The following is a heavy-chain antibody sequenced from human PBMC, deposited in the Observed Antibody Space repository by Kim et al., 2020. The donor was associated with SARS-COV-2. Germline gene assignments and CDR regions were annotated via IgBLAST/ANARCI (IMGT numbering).Heavy chain of an antibody. CDR1: GYTFTGYY. CDR3: ASSTGDYYYYGMDV. Sequence: ASVKVSCKASGYTFTGYYMHWVRQAPGQGLEWMGWINPNSGGTNYAQKFQGWVTMTRDTSISTAYMELSRLRSDDTAVYYCASSTGDYYYYGMDVWGQGTTVTVSS. V-gene: IGHV1-2*04. CDR2: INPNSGGT. J-gene: IGHJ6*02.